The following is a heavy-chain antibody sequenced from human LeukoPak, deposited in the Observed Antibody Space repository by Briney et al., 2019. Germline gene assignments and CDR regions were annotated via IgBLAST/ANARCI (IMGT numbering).Heavy chain of an antibody. CDR2: IYYSGST. J-gene: IGHJ5*02. V-gene: IGHV4-59*12. CDR1: GGSISSYY. CDR3: ARDRAEYNWNTGWFDP. D-gene: IGHD1/OR15-1a*01. Sequence: SETLSLTCTVSGGSISSYYWSWIRQPPGKGLEWIGYIYYSGSTNYNPSLKSRVTISVDTSKNQFSLKLSSVTAADTAVYYCARDRAEYNWNTGWFDPWGQGTLVTVSS.